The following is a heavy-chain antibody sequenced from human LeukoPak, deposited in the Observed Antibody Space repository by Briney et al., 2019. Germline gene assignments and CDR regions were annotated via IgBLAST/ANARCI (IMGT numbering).Heavy chain of an antibody. CDR2: ISGSGGST. J-gene: IGHJ4*02. CDR1: GLTFRTYA. Sequence: GGSLRLSCEASGLTFRTYAMSWVGQAPGKGLEWVSAISGSGGSTYYADSVKGRFTISRDNSKNTLYLQMNSLRAEDTAVYYCAKGNYFDYWGQGTLVTVSS. CDR3: AKGNYFDY. V-gene: IGHV3-23*01.